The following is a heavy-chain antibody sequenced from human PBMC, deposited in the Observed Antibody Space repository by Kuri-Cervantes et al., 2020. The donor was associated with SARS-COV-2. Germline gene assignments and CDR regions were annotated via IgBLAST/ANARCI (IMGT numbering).Heavy chain of an antibody. CDR2: INPDGSYT. V-gene: IGHV3-74*01. J-gene: IGHJ6*01. D-gene: IGHD1-26*01. Sequence: GESLKISCAASGFTFSGHWIHWVRQAPGKGLVWVSRINPDGSYTNNADSVKGRFTISRDNSKNTLYLQMNSLRAEDTAVYYCAKDRIVGARYYYGMDVWGQGTTVTSYS. CDR1: GFTFSGHW. CDR3: AKDRIVGARYYYGMDV.